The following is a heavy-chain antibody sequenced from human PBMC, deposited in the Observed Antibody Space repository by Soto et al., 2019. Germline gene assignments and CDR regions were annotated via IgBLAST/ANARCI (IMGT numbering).Heavy chain of an antibody. Sequence: EVHLEQSGAEVKKPGESLKISCKASGYSFTDYWIGWVRQTPGKGLEWPGTIYAGDSDSRYSPSFQGQVTFSVDKSTNTAYLHWTSLKASDTGMYWCARQHPLDSSAWYNWGQGTLVTVSS. CDR1: GYSFTDYW. CDR2: IYAGDSDS. J-gene: IGHJ4*02. D-gene: IGHD6-19*01. V-gene: IGHV5-51*01. CDR3: ARQHPLDSSAWYN.